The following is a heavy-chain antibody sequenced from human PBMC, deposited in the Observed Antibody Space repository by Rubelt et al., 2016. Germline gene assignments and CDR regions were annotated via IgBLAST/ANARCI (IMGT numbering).Heavy chain of an antibody. CDR1: GYTFTSYG. D-gene: IGHD6-19*01. V-gene: IGHV1-18*01. CDR3: ARDRTWLVPGLDAFDI. Sequence: QVQLVQSGAEVKEPGASVKVSCKASGYTFTSYGISWVRQAPGQGLEWMGWISAYNGNTNYAQKLQGRVTMTTGQSTSTAYMELRSLRSDDTAVYYCARDRTWLVPGLDAFDIWGQGTMVTVSS. J-gene: IGHJ3*02. CDR2: ISAYNGNT.